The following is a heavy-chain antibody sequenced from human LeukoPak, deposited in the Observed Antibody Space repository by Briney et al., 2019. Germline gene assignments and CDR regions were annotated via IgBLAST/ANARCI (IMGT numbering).Heavy chain of an antibody. Sequence: GASVKVSCKASGYTFTGYYMHWVRQAPGQGLEWMGRIIPILGIANYAQKFQGRVTITADKSTSTAYMEQSSLRSEDTAVYYCARDSRYCSSTSCYANYYYYGMDVWGQGTTVTVSS. CDR3: ARDSRYCSSTSCYANYYYYGMDV. CDR2: IIPILGIA. V-gene: IGHV1-69*04. J-gene: IGHJ6*02. D-gene: IGHD2-2*01. CDR1: GYTFTGYY.